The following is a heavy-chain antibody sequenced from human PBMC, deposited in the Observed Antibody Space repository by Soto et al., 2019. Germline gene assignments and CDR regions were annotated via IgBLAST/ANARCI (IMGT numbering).Heavy chain of an antibody. CDR2: IYSGGST. V-gene: IGHV3-53*01. CDR3: ASGSGEYYYDSSGYYHFDY. D-gene: IGHD3-22*01. J-gene: IGHJ4*02. Sequence: PGGSLRLSCAASGFTVSSNYMSWVRQAPGKGLEWVSVIYSGGSTYYADSVKGRFTISRDNSKNTLYLQMNSLRAEDTAVYYCASGSGEYYYDSSGYYHFDYWGQGTLVTVSS. CDR1: GFTVSSNY.